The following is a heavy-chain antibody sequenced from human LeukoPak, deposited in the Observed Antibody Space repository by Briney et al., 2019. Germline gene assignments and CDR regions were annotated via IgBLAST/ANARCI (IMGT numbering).Heavy chain of an antibody. CDR2: IIPIFGTA. CDR3: ARSVSGYDFDY. V-gene: IGHV1-69*05. CDR1: GGTFSSYA. D-gene: IGHD5-12*01. J-gene: IGHJ5*01. Sequence: SVKVSCKASGGTFSSYAISWVRQAPGQGLEWMGGIIPIFGTANYAQKFQGRVTTTTDESTSTAYMELSSLRSEDTAVHYCARSVSGYDFDYWGHGTLVTVSS.